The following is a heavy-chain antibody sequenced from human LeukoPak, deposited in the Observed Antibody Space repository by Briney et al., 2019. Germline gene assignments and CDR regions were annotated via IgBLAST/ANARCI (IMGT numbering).Heavy chain of an antibody. V-gene: IGHV1-2*02. CDR2: INPNSGGT. D-gene: IGHD2-2*01. CDR3: ARARYCSSTSCRLLDY. CDR1: GYTFTGYY. Sequence: GASVKVSCKASGYTFTGYYMHWVRQAPGQGLEWMGWINPNSGGTNYAQKFQGRVTMTRDTSISTAYMELSRLRSDDTAVYYCARARYCSSTSCRLLDYWGQGTLVTVSS. J-gene: IGHJ4*02.